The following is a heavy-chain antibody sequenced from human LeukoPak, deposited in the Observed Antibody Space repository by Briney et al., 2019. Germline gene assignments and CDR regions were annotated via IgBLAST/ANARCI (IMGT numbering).Heavy chain of an antibody. J-gene: IGHJ4*02. Sequence: GGSLRLSCAASGFTFSSYGMHWVRQAPGKGLEWVAVISYDGSKKYYADSVKGRFTISRDNSKNTLYLQMNSLRAEDTAVYYCAKLVEYQLLWDYWGQGTLVTVSS. D-gene: IGHD2-2*01. V-gene: IGHV3-30*18. CDR3: AKLVEYQLLWDY. CDR1: GFTFSSYG. CDR2: ISYDGSKK.